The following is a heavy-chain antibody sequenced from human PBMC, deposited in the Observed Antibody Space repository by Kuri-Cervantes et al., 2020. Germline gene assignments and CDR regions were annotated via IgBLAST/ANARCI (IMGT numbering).Heavy chain of an antibody. J-gene: IGHJ5*02. D-gene: IGHD2-15*01. CDR2: INHSGST. Sequence: SETLSLTCAVYGGSFSGYYWSWIRQPPGKGLEWIGEINHSGSTNYNPSLKSRVTISVDTSKNQFSLKLSSVTAADMAVYYCARAVVAAPWGQGTLVTVSS. CDR3: ARAVVAAP. CDR1: GGSFSGYY. V-gene: IGHV4-34*01.